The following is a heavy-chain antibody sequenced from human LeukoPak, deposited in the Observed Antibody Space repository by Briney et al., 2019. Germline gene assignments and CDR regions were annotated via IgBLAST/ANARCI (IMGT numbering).Heavy chain of an antibody. Sequence: SETLSLTCTVSGGSISSGGYYWSWIRQHPGKGLEWIGYIYYSGSTYYNPSLKGRVTISVDTSKNQFSLRLSSVTATDTAIYYCASVSYDTSLQHWGQGTLVTVSS. CDR2: IYYSGST. V-gene: IGHV4-31*03. CDR3: ASVSYDTSLQH. J-gene: IGHJ1*01. CDR1: GGSISSGGYY. D-gene: IGHD3-22*01.